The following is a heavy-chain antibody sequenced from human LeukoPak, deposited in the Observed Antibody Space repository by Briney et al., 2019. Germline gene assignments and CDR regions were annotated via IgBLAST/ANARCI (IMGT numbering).Heavy chain of an antibody. J-gene: IGHJ4*02. V-gene: IGHV3-21*01. CDR3: AREVLPAAMGIDY. CDR1: GFTFSSSS. CDR2: ISSSSSYI. Sequence: GGSLRLSCAASGFTFSSSSISWVRQAPAKGLEWFSSISSSSSYIYYADSLKGRFTISRDNAKNSLYLQMNSLRAEDTAVYYCAREVLPAAMGIDYWGQGTLVTVSS. D-gene: IGHD2-2*01.